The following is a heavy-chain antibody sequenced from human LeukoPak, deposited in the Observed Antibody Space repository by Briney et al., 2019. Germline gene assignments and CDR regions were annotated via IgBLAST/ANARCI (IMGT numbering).Heavy chain of an antibody. V-gene: IGHV1-2*02. D-gene: IGHD3-3*01. J-gene: IGHJ6*03. CDR1: GYTFTGYY. CDR3: ARDGEFYDFWSGYSAPYYYYYMDV. CDR2: INPNSGGT. Sequence: GASVKVSCKASGYTFTGYYMHWVRQAPGQGLEWMGWINPNSGGTNYAQNFQGRATMTRDTSISTAYMELRRLRSDDTAVYYCARDGEFYDFWSGYSAPYYYYYMDVWGKGTTVTVSS.